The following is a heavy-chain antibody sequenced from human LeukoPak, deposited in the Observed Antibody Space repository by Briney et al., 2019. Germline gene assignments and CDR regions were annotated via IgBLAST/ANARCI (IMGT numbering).Heavy chain of an antibody. V-gene: IGHV3-7*01. CDR2: IKQDGSEK. Sequence: GGSLRLSCAASGFTFSSYWMSWVRQAPGKGLEWVANIKQDGSEKYYVDSVKGRFTISRDNAKNSLYLQMNSLRADDTAVYYCVRVRYCSSTTCYGGWFDPWGQGALVTVSS. J-gene: IGHJ5*02. CDR3: VRVRYCSSTTCYGGWFDP. D-gene: IGHD2-2*01. CDR1: GFTFSSYW.